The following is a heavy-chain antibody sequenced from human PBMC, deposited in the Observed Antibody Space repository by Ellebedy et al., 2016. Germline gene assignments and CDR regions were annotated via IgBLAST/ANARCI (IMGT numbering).Heavy chain of an antibody. CDR1: GYHFFNYD. J-gene: IGHJ4*02. CDR2: SSDT. Sequence: ASVKVSCXASGYHFFNYDIAWVRQAPGQGLEWMGGSSDTNYPRKFQGRVTMTIDTSTSTAYMELRSLGSDDTAVYYCARGNHYYDSSGYHDWGQGTLVTVSS. V-gene: IGHV1-18*01. CDR3: ARGNHYYDSSGYHD. D-gene: IGHD3-22*01.